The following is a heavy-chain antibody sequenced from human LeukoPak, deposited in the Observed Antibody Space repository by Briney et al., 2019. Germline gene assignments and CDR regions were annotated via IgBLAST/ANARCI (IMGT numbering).Heavy chain of an antibody. D-gene: IGHD1-26*01. CDR1: GGSISSYY. V-gene: IGHV4-59*08. CDR3: ARYVSGPSPFYFDY. CDR2: IYYSGST. Sequence: SETLSLTCTVSGGSISSYYWSWIRQPPGKGLEWIGYIYYSGSTNYNPSLKSRVTISVDTSKNQFSLKLSSVTAADTAVYYCARYVSGPSPFYFDYWGQGTLVTVSS. J-gene: IGHJ4*02.